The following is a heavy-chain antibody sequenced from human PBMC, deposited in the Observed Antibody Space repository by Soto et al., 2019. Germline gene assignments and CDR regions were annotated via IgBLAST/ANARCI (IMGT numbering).Heavy chain of an antibody. CDR3: ARGRPYYYGSGRHTYGMDV. D-gene: IGHD3-10*01. Sequence: PSETLSLTCAVSSGSISSSNWWSWVRQPPGKGLEWIGEINHSGSTNYNPSLKSRVTISVDTSKNQFSLKLSSVTAADTAVYYCARGRPYYYGSGRHTYGMDVWGQGTTVTVSS. J-gene: IGHJ6*02. V-gene: IGHV4-4*02. CDR2: INHSGST. CDR1: SGSISSSNW.